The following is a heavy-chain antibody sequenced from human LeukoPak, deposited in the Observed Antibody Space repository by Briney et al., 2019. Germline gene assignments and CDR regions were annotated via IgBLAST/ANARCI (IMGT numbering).Heavy chain of an antibody. CDR2: TYYRSEWFI. CDR1: GDSVSSNSAV. V-gene: IGHV6-1*01. D-gene: IGHD3-16*01. CDR3: ARSSAGFDS. J-gene: IGHJ5*01. Sequence: SQTLSLTCAISGDSVSSNSAVWNWIRQSPSRGLEWLGRTYYRSEWFIDYAPSVKSRISINPDTSKNQFSLQLDSVAPEDTAVYCCARSSAGFDSWGQGTLVTVSS.